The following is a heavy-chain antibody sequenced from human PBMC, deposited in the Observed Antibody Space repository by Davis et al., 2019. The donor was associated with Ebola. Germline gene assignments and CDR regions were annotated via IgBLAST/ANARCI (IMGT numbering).Heavy chain of an antibody. D-gene: IGHD3-22*01. J-gene: IGHJ6*03. Sequence: ESLKISCAASGFTFSSYSMNWVRQPPGKGLEWIGEINHSGSTNYNPSLKSRVTISVDTSKNQFSLKLSSVTAADTAVYYCAREVIYYYYYMDVWGKGTMVTVSS. CDR1: GFTFSSYS. CDR2: INHSGST. CDR3: AREVIYYYYYMDV. V-gene: IGHV4-34*01.